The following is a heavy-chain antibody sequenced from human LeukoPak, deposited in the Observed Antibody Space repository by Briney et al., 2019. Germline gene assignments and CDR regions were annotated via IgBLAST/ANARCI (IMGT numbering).Heavy chain of an antibody. CDR3: ARGGLGRQLGIDY. CDR1: GGSISSSSYY. Sequence: SETLSLTCTVSGGSISSSSYYWGWIRQPPGKGLEWIGSIYYSGSTYYNPSLKSRVTISVDTSKNQFSLKLSSVTAADTAIYYCARGGLGRQLGIDYWGQGTLVTVSS. V-gene: IGHV4-39*07. J-gene: IGHJ4*02. D-gene: IGHD6-13*01. CDR2: IYYSGST.